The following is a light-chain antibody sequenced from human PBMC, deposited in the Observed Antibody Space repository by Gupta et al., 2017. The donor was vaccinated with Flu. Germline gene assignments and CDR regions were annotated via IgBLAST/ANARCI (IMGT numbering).Light chain of an antibody. CDR2: TNK. J-gene: IGLJ2*01. CDR3: ASWEETPNGRV. V-gene: IGLV1-47*01. Sequence: SRSNIGNKYCSRDHQPPGTAPKILILTNKQRPSGVPARFSGSKSGHPAPLAIPGFRAEDEADYYWASWEETPNGRVFGGGTQLTVL. CDR1: RSNIGNKY.